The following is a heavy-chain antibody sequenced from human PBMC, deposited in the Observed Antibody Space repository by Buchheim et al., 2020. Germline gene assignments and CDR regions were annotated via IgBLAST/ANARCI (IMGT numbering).Heavy chain of an antibody. Sequence: QVQLQESGPGLVKPSETLSLTCNVSGGPITGSYWSWIRQPPGKGLEWIGYVSASGDSIYNPSLESRVTMSVETSKNQFSLTLRSATAADTAIYYCARDCGGDCYGHYYGLDVWGQGTT. D-gene: IGHD2-21*02. V-gene: IGHV4-59*12. CDR3: ARDCGGDCYGHYYGLDV. J-gene: IGHJ6*02. CDR2: VSASGDS. CDR1: GGPITGSY.